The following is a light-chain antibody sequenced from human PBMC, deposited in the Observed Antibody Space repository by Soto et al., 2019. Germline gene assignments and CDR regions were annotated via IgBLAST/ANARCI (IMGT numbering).Light chain of an antibody. Sequence: DIQMTQSPSSLSASVGDRVTITCRASQTINTSLNWYPQKPGKAPNLLIYAASTLQSGVPSRFNGSGSGTDFTLTISCLQPEDFVTYYCQQSYSTPRTFGQGTKVEIK. CDR2: AAS. V-gene: IGKV1-39*01. CDR1: QTINTS. CDR3: QQSYSTPRT. J-gene: IGKJ1*01.